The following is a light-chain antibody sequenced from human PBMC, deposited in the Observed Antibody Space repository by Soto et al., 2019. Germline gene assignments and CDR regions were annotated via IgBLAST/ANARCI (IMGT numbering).Light chain of an antibody. CDR3: QHRVNCPLT. J-gene: IGKJ4*01. V-gene: IGKV3-11*01. CDR1: QSISSH. CDR2: DAS. Sequence: EIVLTQSPATLSLSPGERATLSCRASQSISSHLAWYQQKPGQAPRLVMYDASNRATGIPARFSGSGSGTDLTLTISSLEPEDFALYYCQHRVNCPLTFGGGTKVEIK.